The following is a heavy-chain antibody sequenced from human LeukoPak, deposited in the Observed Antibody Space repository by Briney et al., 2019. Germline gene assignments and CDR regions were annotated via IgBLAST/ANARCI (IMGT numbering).Heavy chain of an antibody. J-gene: IGHJ4*02. CDR1: GGTFSSYA. CDR2: IIPIFGTA. Sequence: SVKVSCKASGGTFSSYAISWVRQAPGQGLEWMGGIIPIFGTANYAQKFQGRVTITADESTSTAYMELSSLRSEDTAVYYCASQTLGYCSSTSCYTEDYWGQGTLVTVSS. V-gene: IGHV1-69*13. CDR3: ASQTLGYCSSTSCYTEDY. D-gene: IGHD2-2*02.